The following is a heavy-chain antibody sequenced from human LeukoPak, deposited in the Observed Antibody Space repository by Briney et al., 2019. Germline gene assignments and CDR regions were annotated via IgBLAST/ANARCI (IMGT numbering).Heavy chain of an antibody. Sequence: SETLSLNCTASGGSINTDYWSWVRQPPGKGLEWIGYIYYSGSSINYNPSLKSRVTISIDRSKNQFSLKLSSVTAADTAVYYCARGNSGYDSSFDYWGQGTLVTVSS. V-gene: IGHV4-59*12. J-gene: IGHJ4*02. CDR3: ARGNSGYDSSFDY. CDR1: GGSINTDY. D-gene: IGHD5-12*01. CDR2: IYYSGSS.